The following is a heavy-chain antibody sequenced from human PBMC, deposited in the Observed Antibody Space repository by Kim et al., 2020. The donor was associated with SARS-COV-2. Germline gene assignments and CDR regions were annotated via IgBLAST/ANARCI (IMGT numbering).Heavy chain of an antibody. Sequence: GGSLRLSCAASGFVFSNYAMTWVRQTPGGGLESVSVIAANGDTYYQDAVKGRVTIFRDNSKNTQWLQMNSVRAEDTAIYYCTIAPAVSCIGASWYPFVYWRQGPLVTVSS. V-gene: IGHV3-23*01. J-gene: IGHJ4*02. CDR1: GFVFSNYA. CDR3: TIAPAVSCIGASWYPFVY. CDR2: IAANGDT. D-gene: IGHD2-2*01.